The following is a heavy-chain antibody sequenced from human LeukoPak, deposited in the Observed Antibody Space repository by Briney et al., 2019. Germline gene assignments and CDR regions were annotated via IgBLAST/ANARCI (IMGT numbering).Heavy chain of an antibody. Sequence: SETLSLTCTVSGGSISSSSYYWGWIRQPPGKGLEWIGSIYYSGSTYYNPSLKSRVTISVDTSKNQFSPKLSSVTAADTAVYYCARVLVSGYFDYWGQGTLVTVSS. CDR2: IYYSGST. D-gene: IGHD4/OR15-4a*01. J-gene: IGHJ4*02. V-gene: IGHV4-39*07. CDR1: GGSISSSSYY. CDR3: ARVLVSGYFDY.